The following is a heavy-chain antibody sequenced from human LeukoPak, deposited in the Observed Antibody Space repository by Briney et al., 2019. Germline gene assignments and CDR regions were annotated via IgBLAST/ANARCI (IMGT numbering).Heavy chain of an antibody. V-gene: IGHV3-30*04. CDR2: ISYDGSNK. D-gene: IGHD3-22*01. Sequence: HPGRSLRLSCAASGFTFRSYSMHWVRQAPGKGLEWVAVISYDGSNKYYADSVKGRFTISRDNSKNSLYLQMNSLRAEDTAVYCCARAEENYYDSSGYYPSHFDYWGQGTLVTVSS. CDR1: GFTFRSYS. J-gene: IGHJ4*02. CDR3: ARAEENYYDSSGYYPSHFDY.